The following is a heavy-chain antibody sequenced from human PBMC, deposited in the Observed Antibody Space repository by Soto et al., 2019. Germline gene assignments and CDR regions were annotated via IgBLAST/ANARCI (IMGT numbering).Heavy chain of an antibody. CDR2: IFHSGNA. J-gene: IGHJ4*01. Sequence: SETLSLTCTVSGGSIRNGYWSWIRQAPGKGLEWIGFIFHSGNAKYNPSLKSRVTISVDTSKNQFSLSLDSVTAADTAVYFCARAHAPTLPFDYWGQGTLVTDSS. D-gene: IGHD2-15*01. CDR1: GGSIRNGY. CDR3: ARAHAPTLPFDY. V-gene: IGHV4-59*01.